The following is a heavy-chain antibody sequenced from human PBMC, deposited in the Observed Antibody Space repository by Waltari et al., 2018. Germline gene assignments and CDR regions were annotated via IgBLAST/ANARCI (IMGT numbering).Heavy chain of an antibody. CDR1: GFTFSSYW. Sequence: EVQLVESGGGLVQPGGSLRLSCAASGFTFSSYWMHWVRHDPGKGLVGVSRINSDGSSTSYADSVKGRFTISRDNAKNTLYLQMNSLRAEDTAVYYCARDRSRFGELNWFDPWGQGTLVTVSS. J-gene: IGHJ5*02. V-gene: IGHV3-74*01. D-gene: IGHD3-10*01. CDR2: INSDGSST. CDR3: ARDRSRFGELNWFDP.